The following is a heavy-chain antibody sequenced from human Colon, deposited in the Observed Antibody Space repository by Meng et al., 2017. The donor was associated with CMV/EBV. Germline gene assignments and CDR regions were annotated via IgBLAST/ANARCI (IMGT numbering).Heavy chain of an antibody. CDR1: VYTFTNHG. J-gene: IGHJ4*02. V-gene: IGHV1-18*01. CDR3: ARGYDFWNGHYDY. Sequence: ASVKVSCKVSVYTFTNHGINWVRQAPGQGLEWMGWISGYNGNTNYAQKFQGRFTMTTDTSTSTAYMELRSLRSDDTAVYYCARGYDFWNGHYDYWGQGTLVTVSS. CDR2: ISGYNGNT. D-gene: IGHD3-3*01.